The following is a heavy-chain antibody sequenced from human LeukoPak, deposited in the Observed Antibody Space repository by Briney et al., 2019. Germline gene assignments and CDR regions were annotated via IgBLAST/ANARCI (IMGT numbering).Heavy chain of an antibody. Sequence: GESLKISCKGSGYSFSSYWIGWVRQMPGKGLEWMGIIYPGDSDTRYSPSFQGQVTISADKSISTAYLQWSSLKASDTAIYYCVRRGSVATNSLAYWGQGTLVTVSS. CDR3: VRRGSVATNSLAY. D-gene: IGHD5-12*01. J-gene: IGHJ4*02. V-gene: IGHV5-51*01. CDR1: GYSFSSYW. CDR2: IYPGDSDT.